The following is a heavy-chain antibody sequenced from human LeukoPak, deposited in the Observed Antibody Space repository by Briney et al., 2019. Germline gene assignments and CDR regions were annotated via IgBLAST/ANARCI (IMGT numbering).Heavy chain of an antibody. D-gene: IGHD3-3*01. V-gene: IGHV4-34*01. CDR3: ARGVVFWSGYYRIPDRGHWFDP. Sequence: SETQSLTCAVYGGSFSGYYWSWIRQPPGKGLEWIGEINHSGSTNYNPSLKSRVTISVDTSRNQFSLKLSSVTAADTAVYSCARGVVFWSGYYRIPDRGHWFDPWGQGTLVTVSS. CDR2: INHSGST. CDR1: GGSFSGYY. J-gene: IGHJ5*02.